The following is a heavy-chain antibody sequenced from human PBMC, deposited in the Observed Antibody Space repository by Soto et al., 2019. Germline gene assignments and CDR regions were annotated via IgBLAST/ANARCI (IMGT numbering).Heavy chain of an antibody. CDR1: GASAIRGSNY. J-gene: IGHJ6*02. CDR2: IYRDGST. V-gene: IGHV4-61*01. Sequence: SETLSPTCPASGASAIRGSNYWGWIRQPPGKELEFLGYIYRDGSTMVNSSLKSRLTFSTAPPKNKFYLNLSSVTAADTAMYFCMRAHESGDFYGMSVWGPGATVT. CDR3: MRAHESGDFYGMSV. D-gene: IGHD3-10*01.